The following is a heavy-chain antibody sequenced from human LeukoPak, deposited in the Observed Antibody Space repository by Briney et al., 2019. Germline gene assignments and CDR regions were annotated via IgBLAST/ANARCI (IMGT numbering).Heavy chain of an antibody. CDR2: IKHDGSEK. CDR1: GFAFSSYW. V-gene: IGHV3-7*01. CDR3: ARLWFGEYYFDY. Sequence: GGSLRLSCAASGFAFSSYWMSWVRQAPGKGLEWVANIKHDGSEKYYVDSVKGRFTISRDNAKNSLYLQMNSLRAEDTAVYYCARLWFGEYYFDYWGQGTLVTVSS. D-gene: IGHD3-10*01. J-gene: IGHJ4*02.